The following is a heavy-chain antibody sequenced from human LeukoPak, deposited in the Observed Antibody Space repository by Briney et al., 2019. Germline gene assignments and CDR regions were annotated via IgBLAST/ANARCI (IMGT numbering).Heavy chain of an antibody. D-gene: IGHD3-22*01. CDR3: ANHYDSSGYLYYFDY. V-gene: IGHV3-23*01. J-gene: IGHJ4*02. CDR2: VSGSGVNT. CDR1: GFTFSSYA. Sequence: PGGSLRLSCAASGFTFSSYAMSWVRQAPGKGLEWVSAVSGSGVNTYYADSVKGRFTISRDNSKNTLYLQMNSLRAEDTAVYYCANHYDSSGYLYYFDYWGQGTLVTVSS.